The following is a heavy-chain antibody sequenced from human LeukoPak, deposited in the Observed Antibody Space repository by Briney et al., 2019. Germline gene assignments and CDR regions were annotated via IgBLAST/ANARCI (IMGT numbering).Heavy chain of an antibody. CDR1: GYTFTGYY. V-gene: IGHV1-2*02. Sequence: ASVKVSCKASGYTFTGYYMHWVRQAPGQGLERMGWINPNSGGTNYAQKFQGRVTMTRDTSISTAYMEPSSLRSEDTAVYYCATVGYDILTGSDWFDPWGQGTLVTVSS. D-gene: IGHD3-9*01. J-gene: IGHJ5*02. CDR2: INPNSGGT. CDR3: ATVGYDILTGSDWFDP.